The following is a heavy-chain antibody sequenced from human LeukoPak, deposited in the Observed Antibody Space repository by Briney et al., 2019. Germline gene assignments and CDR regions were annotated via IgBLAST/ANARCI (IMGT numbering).Heavy chain of an antibody. CDR3: ARCWSSDRGYCDY. CDR1: GHTFTSYG. CDR2: ISACNGKT. V-gene: IGHV1-18*01. J-gene: IGHJ4*02. Sequence: ASVKVSCKTSGHTFTSYGITWVRQAPGQGLEWMGWISACNGKTDYARKLQERVTMTTDTSTSTAYMELRSLRSDDTAVYYCARCWSSDRGYCDYWGQGTLVTVSS.